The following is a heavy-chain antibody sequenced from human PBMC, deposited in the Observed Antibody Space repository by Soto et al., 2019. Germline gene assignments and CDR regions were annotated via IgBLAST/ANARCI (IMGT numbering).Heavy chain of an antibody. CDR3: ARMDLYDYIWGSYRSPFDY. J-gene: IGHJ4*02. Sequence: ASVKVSCKASGYTFTSYGISWVRQAPGQGLEWMGWISAYNGNTNYAQKLQGRVTMTTDTSTSTAYMELRSLRSDDTAVYYCARMDLYDYIWGSYRSPFDYWGQGTLVTVSS. D-gene: IGHD3-16*02. CDR2: ISAYNGNT. V-gene: IGHV1-18*01. CDR1: GYTFTSYG.